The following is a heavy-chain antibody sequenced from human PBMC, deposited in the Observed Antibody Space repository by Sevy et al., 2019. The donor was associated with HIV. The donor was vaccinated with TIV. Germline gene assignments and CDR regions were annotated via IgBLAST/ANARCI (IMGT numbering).Heavy chain of an antibody. Sequence: SETLSLTCTVSGDCINTYYWSWIRQPPGKGLEWIGYVSHSGNTNYNPSLKSRVSMSLDTSRNQFSLKVKSVTAADTAVYYCARLRWDLVVVPGATPGCYFDYWGQGTLVTVSS. CDR3: ARLRWDLVVVPGATPGCYFDY. CDR2: VSHSGNT. J-gene: IGHJ4*02. CDR1: GDCINTYY. D-gene: IGHD2-2*01. V-gene: IGHV4-59*08.